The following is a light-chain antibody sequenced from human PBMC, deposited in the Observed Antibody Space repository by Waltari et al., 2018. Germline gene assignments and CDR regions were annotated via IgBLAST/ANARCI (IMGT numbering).Light chain of an antibody. Sequence: EIVFTQSPGPLSLSPGDRGPLSCRASQSLTSNYLAWYQQKPGRAPRLLIYGTSTRATGTPDRFIGSGSGTDFTLTISRLEPEDVAVYFCQQYDSSPLTFGGGSRVEIK. CDR1: QSLTSNY. J-gene: IGKJ4*01. V-gene: IGKV3-20*01. CDR2: GTS. CDR3: QQYDSSPLT.